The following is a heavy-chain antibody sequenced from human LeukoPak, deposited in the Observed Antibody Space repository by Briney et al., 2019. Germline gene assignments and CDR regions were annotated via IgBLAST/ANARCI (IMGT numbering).Heavy chain of an antibody. Sequence: VASVKVSCKASGYTFTSYDINWVRQATGQGLEWMGWMNPNSGNTGYAQKFQGRVTMTRNTSISTAYMELSSLRSEDTGVYYCASRVGATGSIDYWGQGTLVTVSS. CDR3: ASRVGATGSIDY. V-gene: IGHV1-8*01. D-gene: IGHD1-26*01. CDR1: GYTFTSYD. J-gene: IGHJ4*02. CDR2: MNPNSGNT.